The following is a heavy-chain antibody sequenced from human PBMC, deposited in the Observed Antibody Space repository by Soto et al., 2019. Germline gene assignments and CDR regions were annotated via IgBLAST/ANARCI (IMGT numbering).Heavy chain of an antibody. V-gene: IGHV3-23*01. Sequence: EVQLLESGGGLVQPGGSLRLSCAASGFNFSNYGVSWVRQAPGKGLECVSGITGSGDRTSYADSVKGRFTVSRDNSKNTLSLQRNSLRVEDTAIYYCAKGYSSGWHSSLSSWGQGTLVIVSS. CDR1: GFNFSNYG. J-gene: IGHJ5*02. CDR2: ITGSGDRT. D-gene: IGHD6-19*01. CDR3: AKGYSSGWHSSLSS.